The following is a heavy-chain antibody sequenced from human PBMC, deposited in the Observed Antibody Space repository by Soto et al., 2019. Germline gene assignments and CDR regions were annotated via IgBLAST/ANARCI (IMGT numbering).Heavy chain of an antibody. V-gene: IGHV1-2*02. D-gene: IGHD4-17*01. J-gene: IGHJ5*02. CDR2: INPNSGGT. CDR1: GYTFTGYY. Sequence: ASVKVSCKASGYTFTGYYMHWVRQAPGQGLEWMGWINPNSGGTNYAQKFQGRVTMTRDTSISTAYMELSRLRSDDTAVYYCARGPHDYGDYNWFDPWGQGTLVTVSS. CDR3: ARGPHDYGDYNWFDP.